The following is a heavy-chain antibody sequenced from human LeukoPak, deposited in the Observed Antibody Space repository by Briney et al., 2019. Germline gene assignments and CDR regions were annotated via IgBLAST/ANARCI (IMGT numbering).Heavy chain of an antibody. CDR1: GGSFSGYY. D-gene: IGHD3-16*02. J-gene: IGHJ4*02. CDR3: ARSFDYDYVWGSYRYPLDY. Sequence: SETLSLTCAVYGGSFSGYYWSWIRQPPGKGLEWIGSIYYSGSTYYNPSLKSRVTISVDTSKNQFSLKLSSVTAADTAVYYCARSFDYDYVWGSYRYPLDYWGQGTLVTVSS. CDR2: IYYSGST. V-gene: IGHV4-34*01.